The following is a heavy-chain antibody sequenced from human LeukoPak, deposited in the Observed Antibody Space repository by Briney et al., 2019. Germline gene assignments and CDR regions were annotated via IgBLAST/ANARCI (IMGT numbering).Heavy chain of an antibody. D-gene: IGHD3-3*01. CDR3: ARLGGYYDFWSGYPDAFDI. CDR2: INHSGST. CDR1: GGSFSGYY. J-gene: IGHJ3*02. Sequence: PSETLSLTCAVYGGSFSGYYWSWIRQPPGKGLEWIGEINHSGSTNYNPSLKSRVTISVDTSKNQFSLKLSSVTAADTAVYYCARLGGYYDFWSGYPDAFDIWGQGSMVTVSS. V-gene: IGHV4-34*01.